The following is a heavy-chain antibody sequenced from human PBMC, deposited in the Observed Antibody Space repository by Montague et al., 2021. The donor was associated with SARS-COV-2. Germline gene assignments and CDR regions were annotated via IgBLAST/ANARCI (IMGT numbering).Heavy chain of an antibody. J-gene: IGHJ4*02. CDR1: GFTFSSYA. D-gene: IGHD1-1*01. Sequence: SLRLSCAASGFTFSSYAMHWVRQAPGKGLEWVAVISYDGSNKYYVDSVKGRFTISRDNSKNTLYLQMNSLRAEDTAVCYCARGYGDYWGQGTLVTVSS. CDR3: ARGYGDY. CDR2: ISYDGSNK. V-gene: IGHV3-30*04.